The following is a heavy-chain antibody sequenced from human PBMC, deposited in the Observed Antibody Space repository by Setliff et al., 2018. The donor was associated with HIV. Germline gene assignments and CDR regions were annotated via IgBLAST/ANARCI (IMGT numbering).Heavy chain of an antibody. CDR3: ARGLSFYDPGGFDY. CDR1: GYTFIDYY. CDR2: IYPNTGGT. D-gene: IGHD3-22*01. J-gene: IGHJ4*02. V-gene: IGHV1-2*02. Sequence: ASVKVSCKTSGYTFIDYYIHWVRQAPGQGLEWMGWIYPNTGGTNYAQKFQGRVTMTRDTSISTAYMELSSLRSEDTAVYFCARGLSFYDPGGFDYWGQGTLATVSS.